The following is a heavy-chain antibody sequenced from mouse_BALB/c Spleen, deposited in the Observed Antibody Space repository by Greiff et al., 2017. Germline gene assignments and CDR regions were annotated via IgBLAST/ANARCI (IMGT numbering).Heavy chain of an antibody. CDR1: GYSITSDYA. Sequence: EVKLMESGPGLAKPSQSLSLTCTVTGYSITSDYAWNWIRQFPGNKLEWMGYISFSGSTSYNPSLKSRISITRDTSKNQFYLQLNSVTTEDTATYYCARRGDYDGAWFAYWGQGTLVTVSA. V-gene: IGHV3-2*02. CDR3: ARRGDYDGAWFAY. D-gene: IGHD2-3*01. CDR2: ISFSGST. J-gene: IGHJ3*01.